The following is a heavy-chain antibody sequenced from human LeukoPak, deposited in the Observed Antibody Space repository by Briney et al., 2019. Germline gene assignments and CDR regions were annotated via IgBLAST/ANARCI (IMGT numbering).Heavy chain of an antibody. Sequence: PGGSLRLSCAASGFTFSSYAMSWVRQAPGKGLEWVSAISGSGGSTYYADSVKGRFTISRDNSKNTLYLQMNSLRAEDTVVYYCAKDRDSYGYVTSFDYWGQGTMVTVSS. V-gene: IGHV3-23*01. CDR2: ISGSGGST. J-gene: IGHJ4*03. CDR1: GFTFSSYA. D-gene: IGHD5-18*01. CDR3: AKDRDSYGYVTSFDY.